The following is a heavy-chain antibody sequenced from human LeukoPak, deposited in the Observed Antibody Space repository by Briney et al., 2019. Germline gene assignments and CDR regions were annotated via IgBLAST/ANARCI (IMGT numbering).Heavy chain of an antibody. CDR1: GYTFTSYD. V-gene: IGHV1-8*01. CDR2: MNPNSGST. J-gene: IGHJ4*02. D-gene: IGHD6-6*01. CDR3: ARVGWYSSSPQLDY. Sequence: ASVKVSCKASGYTFTSYDINWVRQATGQGLEWMGWMNPNSGSTGYAQKFQGRVTMTRNTSISTAYMELSNLRSEDTAAYYCARVGWYSSSPQLDYWGQGTLVTVSS.